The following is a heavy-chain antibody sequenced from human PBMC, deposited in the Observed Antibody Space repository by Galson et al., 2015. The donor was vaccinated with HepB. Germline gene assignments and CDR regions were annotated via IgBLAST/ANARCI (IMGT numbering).Heavy chain of an antibody. Sequence: SLRLSCAASGFTFDDYGMSWVRQAPGKGLEWVSGINWNGGSTGYADSVKGRFTISRDNAKNSLYLQMNSLRAEDTALYYCARVTYCYDSSMGPCFDYWGQGTLVTVSS. CDR1: GFTFDDYG. CDR3: ARVTYCYDSSMGPCFDY. V-gene: IGHV3-20*04. CDR2: INWNGGST. J-gene: IGHJ4*02. D-gene: IGHD3-22*01.